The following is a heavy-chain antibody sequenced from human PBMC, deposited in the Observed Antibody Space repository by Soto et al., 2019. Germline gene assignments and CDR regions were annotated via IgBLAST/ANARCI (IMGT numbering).Heavy chain of an antibody. CDR3: ARDGAVAGDSNFDY. CDR1: GYTFTRYA. Sequence: ASVKVSCKASGYTFTRYAMHWVRQAPGQRPEWMGWINAGNGNTKYSQKFQGRVTITTDTSASAAYMELSSLRSEDTAVYYCARDGAVAGDSNFDYWGQGTLVTVSS. J-gene: IGHJ4*02. V-gene: IGHV1-3*01. CDR2: INAGNGNT. D-gene: IGHD6-19*01.